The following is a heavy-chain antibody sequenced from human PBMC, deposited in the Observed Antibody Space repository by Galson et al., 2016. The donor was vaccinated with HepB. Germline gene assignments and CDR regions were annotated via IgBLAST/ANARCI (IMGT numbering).Heavy chain of an antibody. CDR3: ARGGGDYSYWYFDL. J-gene: IGHJ2*01. CDR1: GFSLRTSGMC. CDR2: INWDDEK. D-gene: IGHD3-10*01. Sequence: PALVKPTQTLTLTCAFSGFSLRTSGMCVSWIRQPPGKALEWLAFINWDDEKYYSTSLRTRLTISKDTAKNQVVLTLTNMDPVDTATYYCARGGGDYSYWYFDLWGRGTLVTVSS. V-gene: IGHV2-70*01.